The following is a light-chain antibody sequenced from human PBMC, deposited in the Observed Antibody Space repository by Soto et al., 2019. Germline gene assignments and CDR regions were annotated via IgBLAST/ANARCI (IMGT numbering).Light chain of an antibody. CDR2: GAS. V-gene: IGKV3-20*01. CDR1: QSVSGSY. Sequence: EIVLTQSPGTLSLSPGEGATLSCRASQSVSGSYLAWYQQKPGQAPRLLIYGASSRSTGIPDRFSGSGSGTDFTLTISRLEPEDSAVYYCQQYIRSPPTFGQGTNLEIK. CDR3: QQYIRSPPT. J-gene: IGKJ2*01.